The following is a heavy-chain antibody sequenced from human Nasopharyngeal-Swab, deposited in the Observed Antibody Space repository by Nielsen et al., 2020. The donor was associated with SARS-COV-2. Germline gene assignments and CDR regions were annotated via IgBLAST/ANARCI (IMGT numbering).Heavy chain of an antibody. CDR3: LRDDGEVAGAAPVGPDEGY. V-gene: IGHV1-2*06. D-gene: IGHD1-26*01. CDR2: INPNTGRT. Sequence: ASVKVSCKTSGYTFTDYYMHWVRQAPEQGLQWMGRINPNTGRTDSAQKFQGRVTMTRDTSITTVYMELSSLGSDDTAIFYCLRDDGEVAGAAPVGPDEGYWGQGTPVTVS. J-gene: IGHJ4*02. CDR1: GYTFTDYY.